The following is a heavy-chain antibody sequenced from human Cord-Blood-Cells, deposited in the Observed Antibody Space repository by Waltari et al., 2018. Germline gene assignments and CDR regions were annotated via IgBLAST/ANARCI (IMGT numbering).Heavy chain of an antibody. D-gene: IGHD3-10*01. Sequence: QLQLQESGPGLVKPSETLSLTCTVSGGPISSSSYYWGWIPQPPGKGLEWIGSIYYSGSTYYNPSLKSRVTISVDTSKNQFSLKLSSVTAADTAVYYCARVITMVRGVIIDYWGQGTLVTVSS. CDR1: GGPISSSSYY. CDR2: IYYSGST. V-gene: IGHV4-39*07. J-gene: IGHJ4*02. CDR3: ARVITMVRGVIIDY.